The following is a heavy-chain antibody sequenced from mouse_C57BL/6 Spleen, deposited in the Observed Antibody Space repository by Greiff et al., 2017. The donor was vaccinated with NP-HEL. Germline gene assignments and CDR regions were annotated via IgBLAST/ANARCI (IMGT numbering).Heavy chain of an antibody. CDR3: AKSDYDGAY. V-gene: IGHV1-80*01. J-gene: IGHJ3*01. CDR1: GYAFSSYW. Sequence: VQVVESGAELVKPGASVKISCKASGYAFSSYWMNWVKQRPGKGLEWMGQIYPGDGDTNYNGKFKGKATLTADKSSSTAYLQLSSLTSEDSSVYFGAKSDYDGAYWGQGALVTVSA. D-gene: IGHD2-4*01. CDR2: IYPGDGDT.